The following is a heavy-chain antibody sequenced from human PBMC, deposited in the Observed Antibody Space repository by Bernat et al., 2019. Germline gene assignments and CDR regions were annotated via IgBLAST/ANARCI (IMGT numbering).Heavy chain of an antibody. J-gene: IGHJ4*02. Sequence: QVQLQQWGAGLLKPSETLSLTCVVYGASFSNYCWSWIRQPPGRGLEWIGDINHGGSTNYYPSLKSRLNISVDTFKNQFSLKLSSVTAADAAVYYCARGGDIYTGYSYYFDSWGQGTLVTVSS. D-gene: IGHD5-12*01. CDR3: ARGGDIYTGYSYYFDS. V-gene: IGHV4-34*01. CDR1: GASFSNYC. CDR2: INHGGST.